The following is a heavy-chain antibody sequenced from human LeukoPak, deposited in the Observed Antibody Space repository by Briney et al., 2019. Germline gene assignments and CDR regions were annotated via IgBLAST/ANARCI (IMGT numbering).Heavy chain of an antibody. J-gene: IGHJ4*02. Sequence: SETLSLTCTVSGGSISSSSYYWGWIRHHPGKGLEWIGSIYYSGSTYYNPSLKSRVTISVDTSKNQFSLKLSSVTAADTAVYYCARRYLSAADPFDYWGQGTLVTVSS. V-gene: IGHV4-39*01. D-gene: IGHD2-2*01. CDR1: GGSISSSSYY. CDR3: ARRYLSAADPFDY. CDR2: IYYSGST.